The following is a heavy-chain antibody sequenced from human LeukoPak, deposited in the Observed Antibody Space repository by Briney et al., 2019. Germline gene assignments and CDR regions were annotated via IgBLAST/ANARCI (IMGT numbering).Heavy chain of an antibody. V-gene: IGHV4-39*07. CDR1: GGSISSSSYY. J-gene: IGHJ5*02. CDR2: IYYSGST. D-gene: IGHD3-3*01. Sequence: SETLSLTCTVSGGSISSSSYYWGWIRQPPGKGLEWIGSIYYSGSTYYNPSLKSRVTISVDTSKNQFSLKLSSVTAADTAVYYCARAGRFLEWLQNWFDPWGQGTLVPVSS. CDR3: ARAGRFLEWLQNWFDP.